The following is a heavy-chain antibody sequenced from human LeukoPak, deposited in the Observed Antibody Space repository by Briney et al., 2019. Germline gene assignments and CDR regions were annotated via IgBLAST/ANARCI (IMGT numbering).Heavy chain of an antibody. CDR3: ARVELIGWFDP. CDR2: INAGNGNT. D-gene: IGHD1-7*01. J-gene: IGHJ5*02. Sequence: ASVKVSCKASGYTFTSYAMHWVRQAPGQRLEWMGWINAGNGNTKYSQKFQGRVTMTTDTSTSTAYMELRSLRSDDTAVYYCARVELIGWFDPWGQGTLVTVSS. CDR1: GYTFTSYA. V-gene: IGHV1-3*01.